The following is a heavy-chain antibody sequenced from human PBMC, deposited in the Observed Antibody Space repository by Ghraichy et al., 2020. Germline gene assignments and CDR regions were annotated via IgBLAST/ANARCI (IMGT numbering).Heavy chain of an antibody. V-gene: IGHV3-33*08. CDR2: IWYDGSNK. D-gene: IGHD2-15*01. Sequence: GGSLRLSCAASGFTFSSYGMHWVRQAPGKGLEWVAVIWYDGSNKYYADSVKGRFTISRDNSKNTLYLQMNSLRAEDTAVYYCARGGHSTPYCSGGSCFYPHFDYWGQGTLVTVSS. CDR3: ARGGHSTPYCSGGSCFYPHFDY. CDR1: GFTFSSYG. J-gene: IGHJ4*02.